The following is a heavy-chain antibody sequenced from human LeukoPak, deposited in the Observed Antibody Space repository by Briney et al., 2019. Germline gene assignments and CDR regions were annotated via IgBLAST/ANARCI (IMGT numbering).Heavy chain of an antibody. D-gene: IGHD1-26*01. J-gene: IGHJ4*02. CDR1: GFTFSSYA. Sequence: GGSLRLSCAASGFTFSSYAMSWVRQAPGKGLEWVSAISGSGGSTYYADSVKGRFTISRDNSKNTLYLQMNSLRAEDTAVYYCATYPFGWELLDGYYWGQGTLVTVSS. V-gene: IGHV3-23*01. CDR2: ISGSGGST. CDR3: ATYPFGWELLDGYY.